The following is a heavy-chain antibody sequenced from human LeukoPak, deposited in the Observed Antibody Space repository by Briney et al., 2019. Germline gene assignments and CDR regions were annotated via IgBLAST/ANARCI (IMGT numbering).Heavy chain of an antibody. CDR3: ARRGSGWYVDY. CDR1: GYTFTSYW. Sequence: GQSLPCSSKGSGYTFTSYWIGWVRQMPGKGLEWMGIIYPGDSDTRYSPSFQGQVSISVDKSISTAYLQWSSLKASDTAMYYCARRGSGWYVDYWGQGTLGTVSS. J-gene: IGHJ4*02. V-gene: IGHV5-51*01. CDR2: IYPGDSDT. D-gene: IGHD6-19*01.